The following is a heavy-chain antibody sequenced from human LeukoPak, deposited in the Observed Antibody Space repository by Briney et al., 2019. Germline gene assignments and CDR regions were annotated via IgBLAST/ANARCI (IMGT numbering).Heavy chain of an antibody. J-gene: IGHJ3*01. V-gene: IGHV3-23*01. D-gene: IGHD5-12*01. CDR1: GFSFSTYG. CDR2: ISGRGVYT. Sequence: GGSLRLSCAASGFSFSTYGISWVRQAPGRGLEWVAGISGRGVYTYYADSVKGRVTISRDTSKNTLYLQMNSLRADDTAVYFCAKIRYRSDKVEEFGAFDLWGQGTMVTVSS. CDR3: AKIRYRSDKVEEFGAFDL.